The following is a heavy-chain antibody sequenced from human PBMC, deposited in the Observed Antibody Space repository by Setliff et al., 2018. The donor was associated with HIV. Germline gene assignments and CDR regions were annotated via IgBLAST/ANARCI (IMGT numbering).Heavy chain of an antibody. Sequence: GASVKVSCKASGYTFTSYYIHWARQAPGQGLEWMGIINPSGGGTTYAQTFQDRVTMSRDTSTSTVYMELSSLRSEDTAVYYCAREALHAGGWRGAFDIWGQGTMVTVSS. D-gene: IGHD6-19*01. J-gene: IGHJ3*02. CDR3: AREALHAGGWRGAFDI. CDR2: INPSGGGT. CDR1: GYTFTSYY. V-gene: IGHV1-46*01.